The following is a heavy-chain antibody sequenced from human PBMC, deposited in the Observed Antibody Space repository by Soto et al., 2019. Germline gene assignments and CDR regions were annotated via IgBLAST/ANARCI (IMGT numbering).Heavy chain of an antibody. J-gene: IGHJ4*02. CDR1: EFTFTSYA. CDR3: TQDGGSRDWLTVN. D-gene: IGHD3-9*01. V-gene: IGHV3-23*01. CDR2: ITGGGDNT. Sequence: EVQLLESGGDLVQPGGSLSLPCAPSEFTFTSYAMGWIRQAPGKGLEWVSAITGGGDNTYYADSVKGRFTISRDNSKNTLYLQMNSLRAEDTAFYYCTQDGGSRDWLTVNWGQGTLVTVSS.